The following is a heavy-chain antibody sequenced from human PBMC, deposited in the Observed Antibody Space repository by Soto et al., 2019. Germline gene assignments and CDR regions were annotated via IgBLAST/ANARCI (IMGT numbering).Heavy chain of an antibody. CDR3: ARDPIPRIAARPHAFDI. J-gene: IGHJ3*02. CDR1: GDSVSSNSAA. D-gene: IGHD6-6*01. V-gene: IGHV6-1*01. CDR2: TYYKSKWYN. Sequence: SPTLSLTCAISGDSVSSNSAAWNLIRQSPSRGLEWLGRTYYKSKWYNDYAVSVKSRITINPDTSKNQFSLQLNSVTPEDTAVYYCARDPIPRIAARPHAFDIWGQGTMVTVSS.